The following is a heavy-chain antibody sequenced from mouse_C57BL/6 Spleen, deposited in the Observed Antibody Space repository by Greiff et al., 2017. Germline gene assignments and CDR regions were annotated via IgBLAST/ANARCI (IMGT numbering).Heavy chain of an antibody. V-gene: IGHV1-9*01. Sequence: QVQLKQSGAELMKPGASVKLSCKATGYTFTGYWLAWVKQRPGHGLEWIGEILPGSGSTNYNEKFKGKATFTADTSSHTAYMQLSSLTTEDAAIYYGANKQLRPRHFDYWGQGTTLTVSS. CDR2: ILPGSGST. D-gene: IGHD3-2*02. CDR3: ANKQLRPRHFDY. J-gene: IGHJ2*01. CDR1: GYTFTGYW.